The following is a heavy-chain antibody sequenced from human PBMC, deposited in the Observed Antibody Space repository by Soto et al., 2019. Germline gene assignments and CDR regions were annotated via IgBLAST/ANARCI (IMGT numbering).Heavy chain of an antibody. J-gene: IGHJ4*02. CDR1: GGSISSSSYY. CDR3: ARLPEDSSSSNYFDY. CDR2: IYFCGST. Sequence: PSETLSLTCTVSGGSISSSSYYWGWIRQPPGKGLVLIGCIYFCGSTYYTPSLKSRFTISVDTSKNHFSLKLSSVTAADTVVYYCARLPEDSSSSNYFDYWGQGTLVTSPQ. D-gene: IGHD6-6*01. V-gene: IGHV4-39*01.